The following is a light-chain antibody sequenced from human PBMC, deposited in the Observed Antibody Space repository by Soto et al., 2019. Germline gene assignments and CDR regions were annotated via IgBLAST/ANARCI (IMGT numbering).Light chain of an antibody. V-gene: IGKV1-9*01. CDR1: QAIETY. CDR2: AAS. CDR3: QQLNSFPFI. Sequence: DIQLTQSPSFLSASVGDRVTITCRASQAIETYLAWYQQKPGKAPKLLIYAASLLQSGVPSRFGGSGSGTEFTLTINSLQPEDFASYYCQQLNSFPFIFGQGTRLEIK. J-gene: IGKJ5*01.